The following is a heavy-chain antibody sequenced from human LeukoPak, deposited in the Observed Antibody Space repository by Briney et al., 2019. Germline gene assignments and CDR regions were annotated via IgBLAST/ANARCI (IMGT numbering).Heavy chain of an antibody. V-gene: IGHV3-30*03. CDR3: ARPYYYDSSGYYYVYFDY. Sequence: GGSLRLSCAASGFTFSSYGMHWVRQAPGKGLEWVAVISYDGSNKYYADSVQGRFTISRDNSKNTLYLQMNSLRAEDTAVYYCARPYYYDSSGYYYVYFDYWGQGTLVTVSS. D-gene: IGHD3-22*01. CDR1: GFTFSSYG. J-gene: IGHJ4*02. CDR2: ISYDGSNK.